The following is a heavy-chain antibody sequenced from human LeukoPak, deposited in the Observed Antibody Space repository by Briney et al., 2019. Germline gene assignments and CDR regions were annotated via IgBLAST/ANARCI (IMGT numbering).Heavy chain of an antibody. Sequence: PGESLKISCKGSGYSFTSYWIGWVRQMPGKGLEWMGIIYPGDSDTRYSPSFQGQVTISADKSISTAYLQWNTLKASDTAVYYCARHTPDNPPNYQWPVSDFWGQGTLVTVSS. CDR2: IYPGDSDT. V-gene: IGHV5-51*01. CDR3: ARHTPDNPPNYQWPVSDF. CDR1: GYSFTSYW. J-gene: IGHJ4*02. D-gene: IGHD6-19*01.